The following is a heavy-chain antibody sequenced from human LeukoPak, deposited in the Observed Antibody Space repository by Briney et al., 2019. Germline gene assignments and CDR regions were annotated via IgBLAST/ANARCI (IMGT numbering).Heavy chain of an antibody. V-gene: IGHV4-59*01. CDR2: IYYSGST. CDR1: GGSISSYY. Sequence: PSETLSLTCTVSGGSISSYYWSWIRQPPGKGLEWIGYIYYSGSTNYNPSLKSRVTISVDTSKNQLSLTLSSVTAADTAVYYCARGATATSRWLDPWGQGTLVTVSS. J-gene: IGHJ5*02. D-gene: IGHD2-21*02. CDR3: ARGATATSRWLDP.